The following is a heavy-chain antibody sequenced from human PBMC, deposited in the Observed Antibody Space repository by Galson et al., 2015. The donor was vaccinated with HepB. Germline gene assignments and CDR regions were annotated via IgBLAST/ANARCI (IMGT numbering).Heavy chain of an antibody. CDR3: VRDHLTGVGHPDY. CDR1: GFTFSRHG. Sequence: SLRLSCAASGFTFSRHGIHWVRQAPGRGLEWVAVIWYDGSTKYYADSVEGRFSMSRDNSKNIVWLQMSNLRAEDTAIYYCVRDHLTGVGHPDYWGQGTRVTVSS. D-gene: IGHD1-20*01. CDR2: IWYDGSTK. V-gene: IGHV3-33*01. J-gene: IGHJ4*02.